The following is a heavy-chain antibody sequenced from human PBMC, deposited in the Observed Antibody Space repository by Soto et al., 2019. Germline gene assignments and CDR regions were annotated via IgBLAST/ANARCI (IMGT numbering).Heavy chain of an antibody. CDR1: GFTFRNAW. Sequence: GGSLRLSCAASGFTFRNAWMSWVRQAPGKGLEWVGRVRSKTDGGTTDYAAPVKGRFTISRDDSENTVYLQMNSLKTEDTAVYYCTTAGSGYSYYYYGMDVWGQGTTVTVS. J-gene: IGHJ6*02. CDR2: VRSKTDGGTT. D-gene: IGHD3-22*01. V-gene: IGHV3-15*01. CDR3: TTAGSGYSYYYYGMDV.